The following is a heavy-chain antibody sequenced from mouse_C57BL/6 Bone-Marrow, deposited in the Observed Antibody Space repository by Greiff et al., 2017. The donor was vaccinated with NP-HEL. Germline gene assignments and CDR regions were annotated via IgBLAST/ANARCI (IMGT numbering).Heavy chain of an antibody. D-gene: IGHD2-4*01. CDR2: IDPSDSVT. CDR3: ARGLYYDYDYYAMDY. J-gene: IGHJ4*01. V-gene: IGHV1-52*01. Sequence: SGAELVRPGSSVQLSCKASGSPFTSYWMHWVKQRPIQGLEWIGHIDPSDSVTPYNQMFKDKATFTVVKSSSPAYMQLSSLTSEDSAVYYGARGLYYDYDYYAMDYWGQGTSVTVSS. CDR1: GSPFTSYW.